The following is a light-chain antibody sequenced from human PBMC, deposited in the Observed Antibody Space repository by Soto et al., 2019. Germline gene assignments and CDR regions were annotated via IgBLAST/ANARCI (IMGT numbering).Light chain of an antibody. CDR1: SGDVGGYNY. V-gene: IGLV2-14*01. CDR2: DVN. CDR3: SSYTSSSTRV. Sequence: QSALTQPASVSGSPGQSITISCTGTSGDVGGYNYVSWYQQNPGKAPKLMIYDVNNRPSGVSYRFSGSKSGNTASLTISGLQAEDEADYYCSSYTSSSTRVFGTGTKVTVL. J-gene: IGLJ1*01.